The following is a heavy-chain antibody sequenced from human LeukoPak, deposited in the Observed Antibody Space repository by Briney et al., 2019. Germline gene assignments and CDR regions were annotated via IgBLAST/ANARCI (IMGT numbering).Heavy chain of an antibody. J-gene: IGHJ4*02. D-gene: IGHD6-19*01. CDR3: ARHGGGWSFDY. Sequence: PSETLSLTCTVSGASISSYYWSWIRQPPGKGLEWIAYIYDSGSTNHNPSLKSRVTTSVDTSKNQFSLMLSSVTAADTAVYFCARHGGGWSFDYWGQGTLVTVSS. CDR2: IYDSGST. CDR1: GASISSYY. V-gene: IGHV4-59*08.